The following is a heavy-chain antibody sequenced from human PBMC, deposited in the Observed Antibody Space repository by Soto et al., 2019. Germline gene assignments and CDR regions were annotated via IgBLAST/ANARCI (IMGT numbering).Heavy chain of an antibody. D-gene: IGHD3-22*01. CDR2: ISYDGSNK. CDR3: ARDKDYYDSSGPDPFLFDI. CDR1: RFTFSSYA. J-gene: IGHJ3*02. Sequence: GVSLRLSCAASRFTFSSYAMHWFRQAPGKGLEWVAVISYDGSNKYYADSVKGRFTISRDNSKNTLYLQMNSLRAEDTAVYYCARDKDYYDSSGPDPFLFDIWGQGTMFTVSS. V-gene: IGHV3-30-3*01.